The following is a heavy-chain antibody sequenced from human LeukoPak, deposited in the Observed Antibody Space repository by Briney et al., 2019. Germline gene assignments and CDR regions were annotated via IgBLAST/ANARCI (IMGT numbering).Heavy chain of an antibody. CDR2: ISGSGGST. CDR1: GFTFSSYA. Sequence: SGGSLRLSCAASGFTFSSYAMSWVRQAPGKGLEWVSAISGSGGSTYYADSVKGRFTISRDNSKSTLYLQMNSLRAEDTAVYYCAKESSYYYYGMDVWGQGTTVTVSS. J-gene: IGHJ6*02. V-gene: IGHV3-23*01. CDR3: AKESSYYYYGMDV.